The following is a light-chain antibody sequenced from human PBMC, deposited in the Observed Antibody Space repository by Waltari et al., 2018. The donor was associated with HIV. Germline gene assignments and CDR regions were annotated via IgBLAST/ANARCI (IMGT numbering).Light chain of an antibody. V-gene: IGLV2-14*01. CDR1: SRYIGEYNY. CDR2: DVS. J-gene: IGLJ3*02. CDR3: SSYTTIYTWV. Sequence: QSALTQPASVSGSPGQSLTISCTRTSRYIGEYNYVSWFQHHPTKAPKLIIVDVSYRPSGVSHRLSGSKSGNTASLTSSGLQAEDEADYYCSSYTTIYTWVFGGGTKLTVL.